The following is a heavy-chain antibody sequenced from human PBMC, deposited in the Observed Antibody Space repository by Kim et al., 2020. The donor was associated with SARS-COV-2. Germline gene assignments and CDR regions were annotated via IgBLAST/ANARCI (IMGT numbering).Heavy chain of an antibody. CDR3: ARDGRGTIPLDV. CDR2: INNGGAT. J-gene: IGHJ6*02. V-gene: IGHV3-74*03. D-gene: IGHD2-15*01. CDR1: GFTFSDFW. Sequence: GGSLRLSCAASGFTFSDFWMHWVRQAPGKALMWVSLINNGGATAYADSVKGRFTISRDSAKNTVYLQINSLRAEDTAVYYCARDGRGTIPLDVWGQGTTVTVSS.